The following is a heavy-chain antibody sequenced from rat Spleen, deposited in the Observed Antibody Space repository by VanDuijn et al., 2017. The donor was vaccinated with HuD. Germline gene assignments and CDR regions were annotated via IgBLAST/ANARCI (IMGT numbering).Heavy chain of an antibody. CDR1: GFTFNYYW. D-gene: IGHD1-10*01. CDR2: ISTGGGNT. Sequence: EVQLVESGGGLVHPERSLKLSCVTSGFTFNYYWMTWVRQAPTKGLEWVASISTGGGNTYYRDSVKGRFTISRDNAKSTLYLQMDSLRSEDTATYYCARHGNNYGWFAYWGQGTLVTVSS. V-gene: IGHV5-25*01. CDR3: ARHGNNYGWFAY. J-gene: IGHJ3*01.